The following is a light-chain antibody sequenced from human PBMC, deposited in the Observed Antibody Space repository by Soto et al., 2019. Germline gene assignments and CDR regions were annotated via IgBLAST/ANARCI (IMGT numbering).Light chain of an antibody. CDR2: AAS. J-gene: IGKJ1*01. V-gene: IGKV1-39*01. CDR3: QQSYSTPWT. CDR1: QSITSY. Sequence: DIQMTQSPSSLSASVGDRITITCRASQSITSYLNWYQHKPGKAPKXLIYAASSLQSGVPSTFSGSGSGTDGSITISSLQPEDFETYYCQQSYSTPWTFGQGTKVDIK.